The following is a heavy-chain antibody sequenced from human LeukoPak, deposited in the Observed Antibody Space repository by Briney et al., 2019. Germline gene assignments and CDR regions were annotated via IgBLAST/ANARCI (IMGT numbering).Heavy chain of an antibody. CDR1: GASISSYY. CDR3: AGHHPRNTVDF. Sequence: SETLSLTCTVSGASISSYYWSWIRQPPGKGLEWIAYISDIGSINYNPSLKSRVTISLDASKNQFSLKLSSVTAADTAVYYCAGHHPRNTVDFWGQGTLVTVSS. V-gene: IGHV4-59*08. D-gene: IGHD2-8*02. J-gene: IGHJ4*02. CDR2: ISDIGSI.